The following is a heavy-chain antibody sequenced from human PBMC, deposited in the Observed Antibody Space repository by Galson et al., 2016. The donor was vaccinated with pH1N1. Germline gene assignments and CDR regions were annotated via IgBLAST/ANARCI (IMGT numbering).Heavy chain of an antibody. CDR1: GFTFSSYA. CDR3: AKSSTVTTYRVY. J-gene: IGHJ4*02. Sequence: SLRLSCAASGFTFSSYAMSWVRQAPGKGLEWVSTITGNGGTTYYADSVKGRFTISRDNSKNTLYLQMNSLRAEDTAVYYCAKSSTVTTYRVYWGQGTLVTVSS. V-gene: IGHV3-23*01. CDR2: ITGNGGTT. D-gene: IGHD4-11*01.